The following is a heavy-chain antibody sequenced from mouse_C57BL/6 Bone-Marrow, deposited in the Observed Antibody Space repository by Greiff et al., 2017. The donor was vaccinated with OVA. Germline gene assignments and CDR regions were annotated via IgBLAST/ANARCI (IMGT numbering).Heavy chain of an antibody. CDR3: ARWGLQDRGNFDY. D-gene: IGHD2-13*01. CDR1: GYTFTSYW. Sequence: QVHVKQSGAELMKPGASVKLSCKASGYTFTSYWMHWVKQRPIQGLEWIGNIDPSDSETHYNQKFKDKATLTVDKSSSTAYMQLSSLTSEDSAVYYCARWGLQDRGNFDYWGQGTTLTVSS. V-gene: IGHV1-52*01. CDR2: IDPSDSET. J-gene: IGHJ2*01.